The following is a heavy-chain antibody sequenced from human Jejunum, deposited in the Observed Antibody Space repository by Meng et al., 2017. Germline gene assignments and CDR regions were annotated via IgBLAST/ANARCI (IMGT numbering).Heavy chain of an antibody. D-gene: IGHD1-26*01. J-gene: IGHJ4*02. V-gene: IGHV4-59*11. CDR1: GGPITIHF. CDR3: ARVAGYSAPFDY. CDR2: MYYTGTS. Sequence: RVQGSGPGLLTPAETLSLICSVSGGPITIHFWSWLRQSPGKGLEWIGDMYYTGTSNYNPSLKSRVTMSVDTSKNQFSLKLASVPAADTAVYYCARVAGYSAPFDYWGQGILVTVSS.